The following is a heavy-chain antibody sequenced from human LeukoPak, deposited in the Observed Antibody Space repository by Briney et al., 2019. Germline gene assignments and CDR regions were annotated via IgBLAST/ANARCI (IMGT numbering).Heavy chain of an antibody. CDR3: ARGRGTKDDY. D-gene: IGHD2-8*01. V-gene: IGHV3-74*01. Sequence: PGGSLRLSCAGSGFTFSSYWMHWVRQAPGKGLVWVSRINSDGSSTTYADSVKGRFTISRDNAKNTLSLQMNSLRAEDTAVYYCARGRGTKDDYWGQGTLVTISS. CDR1: GFTFSSYW. CDR2: INSDGSST. J-gene: IGHJ4*02.